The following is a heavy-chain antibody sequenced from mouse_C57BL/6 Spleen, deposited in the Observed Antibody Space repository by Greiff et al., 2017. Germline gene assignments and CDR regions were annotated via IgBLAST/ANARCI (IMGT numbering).Heavy chain of an antibody. J-gene: IGHJ2*01. Sequence: VQLQQPVAELVKPGASVKLSCKASGYTFTSYWMHWVKQRPGQGLEWIGMIHPNSGSTNYNEKFKSKATLTVDKSSSTAYMQRSSLTAEDSAVYYGARDRDYDYYFDYWGQGTTLTVSS. CDR3: ARDRDYDYYFDY. D-gene: IGHD2-4*01. V-gene: IGHV1-64*01. CDR1: GYTFTSYW. CDR2: IHPNSGST.